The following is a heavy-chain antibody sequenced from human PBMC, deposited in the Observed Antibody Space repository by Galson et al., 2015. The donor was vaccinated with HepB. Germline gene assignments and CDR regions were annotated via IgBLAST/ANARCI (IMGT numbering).Heavy chain of an antibody. Sequence: SVKVSCKASGYTFTSYYMHWVRQAPGQGLEWMGIINPSGGSTSYAQKFQGRVTMTRDTSTSTVYMELSSLRSEDTAVYYCARDMDSSGLNPNAFDIWGQGTMVTVSS. V-gene: IGHV1-46*01. CDR1: GYTFTSYY. D-gene: IGHD3-22*01. J-gene: IGHJ3*02. CDR2: INPSGGST. CDR3: ARDMDSSGLNPNAFDI.